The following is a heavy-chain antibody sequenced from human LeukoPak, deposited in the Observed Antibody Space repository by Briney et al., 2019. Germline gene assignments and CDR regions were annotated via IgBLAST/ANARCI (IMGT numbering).Heavy chain of an antibody. D-gene: IGHD3-22*01. J-gene: IGHJ4*02. Sequence: GGSLRLSCAASGFTFSSSWMSWVRQAPGKGLEWVANIKQDGSEKYYVDSVKGRFTISRDNSKNTLYLQMNSLRAEDTAVYSCAKRLGDFFDYWGQGTLVTVSS. CDR1: GFTFSSSW. CDR3: AKRLGDFFDY. CDR2: IKQDGSEK. V-gene: IGHV3-7*02.